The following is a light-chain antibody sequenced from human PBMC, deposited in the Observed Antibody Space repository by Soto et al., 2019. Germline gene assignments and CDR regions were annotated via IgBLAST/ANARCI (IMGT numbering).Light chain of an antibody. CDR2: GAS. CDR1: QSISNY. J-gene: IGKJ1*01. CDR3: EQSYSTRWT. V-gene: IGKV1-39*01. Sequence: DIQMTQSPSSLSASVGDRVTITCRASQSISNYLNWYQQKPGKAPKLLIYGASSLQSGVPYRFSGSGSGTDFTLTISSLQPEDFATYYCEQSYSTRWTFGQGTKVEIK.